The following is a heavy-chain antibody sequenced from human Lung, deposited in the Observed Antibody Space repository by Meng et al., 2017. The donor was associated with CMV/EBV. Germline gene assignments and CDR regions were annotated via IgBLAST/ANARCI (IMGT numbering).Heavy chain of an antibody. D-gene: IGHD3-22*01. V-gene: IGHV3-74*01. Sequence: SGFTFSSYWMHWVRQAPGKGLVWVSRIKSDGSSTSYAGSVKGRFTISRDNAKNTLYLQMNSLRAEDTAVYYCARAYDSSGYLNWFDPWGQGTLVTVSS. J-gene: IGHJ5*02. CDR2: IKSDGSST. CDR1: GFTFSSYW. CDR3: ARAYDSSGYLNWFDP.